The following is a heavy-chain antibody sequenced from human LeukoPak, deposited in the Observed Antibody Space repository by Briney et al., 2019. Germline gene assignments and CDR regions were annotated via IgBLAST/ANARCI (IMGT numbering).Heavy chain of an antibody. J-gene: IGHJ4*02. Sequence: GGSLRLSCAVSGFTFSSYAMNWVRQAPGKGLEWVANIKQDGSEKYYVDSVKGRFTISRDNAKNSLYLQMSSLRADETAVYYCARDTYGSSGLYLDFWGQGTLVTVSS. V-gene: IGHV3-7*01. CDR1: GFTFSSYA. CDR2: IKQDGSEK. D-gene: IGHD3-22*01. CDR3: ARDTYGSSGLYLDF.